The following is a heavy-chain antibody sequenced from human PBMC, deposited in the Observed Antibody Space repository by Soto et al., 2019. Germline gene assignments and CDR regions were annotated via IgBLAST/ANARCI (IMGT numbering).Heavy chain of an antibody. CDR3: TRANGWVDYYESSGYFDY. J-gene: IGHJ4*02. Sequence: PGGSLRLSCTASGFTFGAYSMSWCRQAPGKGLEWVGFIRSKIFGGTTEYAASVKGRFTISRDDSKSIAYLQMNSLKTEDTAVYFCTRANGWVDYYESSGYFDYWGQGTLVTVSS. CDR2: IRSKIFGGTT. CDR1: GFTFGAYS. D-gene: IGHD3-22*01. V-gene: IGHV3-49*03.